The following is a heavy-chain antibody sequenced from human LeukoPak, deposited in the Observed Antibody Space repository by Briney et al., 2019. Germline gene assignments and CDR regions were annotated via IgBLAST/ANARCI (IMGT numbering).Heavy chain of an antibody. CDR1: GFTFSSYG. CDR2: IWYDGSNK. J-gene: IGHJ5*02. V-gene: IGHV3-33*01. D-gene: IGHD2-2*01. CDR3: ARVALPWQLLSCFDP. Sequence: GGSLRLSCAASGFTFSSYGMHWVRQAPGNGLEWVAVIWYDGSNKYYADSVKGRFTISRDNSKNTLYLQMNSLRAEDTAVYYCARVALPWQLLSCFDPWGQGTLVTVSS.